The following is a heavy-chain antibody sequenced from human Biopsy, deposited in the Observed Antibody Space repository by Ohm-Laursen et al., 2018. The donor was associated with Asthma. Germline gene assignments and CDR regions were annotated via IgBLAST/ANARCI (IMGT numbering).Heavy chain of an antibody. CDR1: GFAVSRDH. D-gene: IGHD3-22*01. V-gene: IGHV3-53*01. CDR3: VKDTYEDDYGYYTFDV. CDR2: IYSGGTS. J-gene: IGHJ3*01. Sequence: SLRLSCSASGFAVSRDHMFWVRQAPGKGLEWVSVIYSGGTSHTADSVRGRFTISRDYSKNTLYLQMHSLRAEDTAVYYCVKDTYEDDYGYYTFDVWGQGTMVTVSS.